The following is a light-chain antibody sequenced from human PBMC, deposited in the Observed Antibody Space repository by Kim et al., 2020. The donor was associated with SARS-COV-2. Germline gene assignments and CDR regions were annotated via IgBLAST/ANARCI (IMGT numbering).Light chain of an antibody. Sequence: ASVGDRSTITCRASQDIRDDLGWYQQNPGRAPKRLSYGASSLQSGVPSRFSGSGSGTEFTLTISSVQPEDFATYFCLQHSTYPITFGQGTRLEIK. CDR3: LQHSTYPIT. J-gene: IGKJ5*01. V-gene: IGKV1-17*01. CDR1: QDIRDD. CDR2: GAS.